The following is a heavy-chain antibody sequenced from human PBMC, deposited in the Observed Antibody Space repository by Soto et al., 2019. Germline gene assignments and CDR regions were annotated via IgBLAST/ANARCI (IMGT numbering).Heavy chain of an antibody. D-gene: IGHD3-16*01. CDR3: ARGFNYGLSPFDY. Sequence: SETLSLTCTVSGGSGSSNFWTWIRQPPGKGLEWIGYIDNSGSTNYSPSLKSRVTISVDTSKNQFSMKLTSVTAADTAVYYCARGFNYGLSPFDYWGQGTLVTVSS. J-gene: IGHJ4*02. CDR1: GGSGSSNF. V-gene: IGHV4-59*02. CDR2: IDNSGST.